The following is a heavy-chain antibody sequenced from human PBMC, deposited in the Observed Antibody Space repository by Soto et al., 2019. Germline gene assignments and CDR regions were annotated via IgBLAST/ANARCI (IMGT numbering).Heavy chain of an antibody. V-gene: IGHV3-30*18. Sequence: ESGGGVVQPGRSLRLSCAASGFTFSSYGMHWVRQAPGKGLEWVAVISYDGSNKYYADSVKGRFTISRDNSKNTLYLQMNSLRAEDTAVYYCAKGADAFDIWGQGTMVTVSS. D-gene: IGHD3-16*01. CDR3: AKGADAFDI. CDR2: ISYDGSNK. CDR1: GFTFSSYG. J-gene: IGHJ3*02.